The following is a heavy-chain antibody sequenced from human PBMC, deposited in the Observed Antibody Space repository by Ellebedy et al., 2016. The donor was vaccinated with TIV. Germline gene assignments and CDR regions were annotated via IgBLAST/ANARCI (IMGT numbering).Heavy chain of an antibody. V-gene: IGHV3-11*05. CDR3: AKDISYSPTAMALEV. J-gene: IGHJ4*02. CDR2: ISSSSSYT. Sequence: GESLKISXAASGFTFSDYYMSWIRQAPGKGLEWVSYISSSSSYTNYADSVKGRFTISRDNAKNSLYLQMNSLRAEDTALYYCAKDISYSPTAMALEVWGQGTLVTVSS. D-gene: IGHD5-18*01. CDR1: GFTFSDYY.